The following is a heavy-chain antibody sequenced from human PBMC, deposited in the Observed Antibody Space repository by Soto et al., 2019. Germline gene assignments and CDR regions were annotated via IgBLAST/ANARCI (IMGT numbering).Heavy chain of an antibody. J-gene: IGHJ4*02. V-gene: IGHV4-4*07. CDR3: AREGSYSAYNFAHGIQLWSFDF. Sequence: SSETLSLTCTVSGGSINTFYWSWVRQPAGKGLEWIGRIFSSGSTSFNPSLESRVAMSVDTSKNHFSLNLSSVTAADMAVYYCAREGSYSAYNFAHGIQLWSFDFWGQGALVTVSS. CDR1: GGSINTFY. D-gene: IGHD5-12*01. CDR2: IFSSGST.